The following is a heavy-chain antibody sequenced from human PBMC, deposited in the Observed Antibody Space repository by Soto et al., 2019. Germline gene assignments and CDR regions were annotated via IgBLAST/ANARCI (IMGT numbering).Heavy chain of an antibody. Sequence: QVQLQESGPGRVRPSQSLSLICDVSGYAISRGGYYWSWLRQVPGKGLEWIGSIDYGGDTFYNPSLSSRVSISVDPSKNPFSLSFSIVAAVDTALFYCARDGGSINWYFDVWGRGTLVTVSS. J-gene: IGHJ2*01. V-gene: IGHV4-31*11. CDR2: IDYGGDT. D-gene: IGHD2-15*01. CDR3: ARDGGSINWYFDV. CDR1: GYAISRGGYY.